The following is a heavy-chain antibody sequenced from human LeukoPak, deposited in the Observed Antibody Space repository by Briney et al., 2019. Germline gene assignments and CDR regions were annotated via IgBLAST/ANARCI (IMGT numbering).Heavy chain of an antibody. Sequence: PGGSLRLSCAASGFTVSSNYMSWVRQAPGKGLEWVSVIYSGGSTYYADSVKGRFTISRDNSKNTLYLQMNSLRAEDTAVYYCTRDRLGIVGATYFDYWGQGTLVTVSS. D-gene: IGHD1-26*01. CDR2: IYSGGST. CDR3: TRDRLGIVGATYFDY. V-gene: IGHV3-66*01. J-gene: IGHJ4*02. CDR1: GFTVSSNY.